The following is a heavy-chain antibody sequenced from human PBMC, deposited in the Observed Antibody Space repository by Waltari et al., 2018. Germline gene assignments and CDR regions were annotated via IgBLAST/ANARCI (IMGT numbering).Heavy chain of an antibody. Sequence: QVQLQQWGAGLLKPSETLSLTCAVYGGSFSGYYWSWIRQPPGKGLEWIGEINHSGSTNYNPALKSRVTISVDTSKNQFSLKLSSVTAADTAVYYCARHDKFSEWFDPWGQGTLVTVSS. CDR1: GGSFSGYY. J-gene: IGHJ5*02. CDR3: ARHDKFSEWFDP. V-gene: IGHV4-34*01. D-gene: IGHD3-3*01. CDR2: INHSGST.